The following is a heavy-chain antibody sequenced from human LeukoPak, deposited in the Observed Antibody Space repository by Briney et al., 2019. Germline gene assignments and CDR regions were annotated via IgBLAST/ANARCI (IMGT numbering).Heavy chain of an antibody. Sequence: AGSLRLSCVASGFTFNKYGIHWVRQAPGKGLEWAALIWNDGSNEYYADSVKGRLAISRDNDKSTVNLQMNSLRAEDTAVYYCARDGSGLAVRGWFDFWGQGTLVTVSS. J-gene: IGHJ5*01. V-gene: IGHV3-33*01. CDR2: IWNDGSNE. D-gene: IGHD3-10*01. CDR3: ARDGSGLAVRGWFDF. CDR1: GFTFNKYG.